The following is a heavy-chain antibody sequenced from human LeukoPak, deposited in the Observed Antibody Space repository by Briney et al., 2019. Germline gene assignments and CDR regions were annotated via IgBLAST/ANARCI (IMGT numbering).Heavy chain of an antibody. CDR1: SGSFSDYC. CDR3: ARDIERKYYYYMDV. J-gene: IGHJ6*03. D-gene: IGHD2-15*01. Sequence: PSETLSLTCAVYSGSFSDYCWTWIRQPPGKGLEWEGSIKPDGSQKDYVDSVKGRFTISRDNSKNTLYLQMNSLRAEDTALYYCARDIERKYYYYMDVWGKGTTVTVSS. CDR2: IKPDGSQK. V-gene: IGHV3-7*01.